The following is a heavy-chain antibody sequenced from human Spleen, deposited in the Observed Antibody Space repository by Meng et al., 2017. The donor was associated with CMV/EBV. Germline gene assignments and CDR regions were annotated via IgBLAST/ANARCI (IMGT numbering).Heavy chain of an antibody. D-gene: IGHD2-2*03. Sequence: SETLSLTCAVSGGSISSYYWSWIRQPPGKGLEWFGYVYHSGSTKYNPSLKSRVTISVDMSENQFSLQLSSVTAADTAVYYCARGYCDSSSCPFDPWGQGTLVTVSS. J-gene: IGHJ5*02. CDR3: ARGYCDSSSCPFDP. V-gene: IGHV4-59*01. CDR2: VYHSGST. CDR1: GGSISSYY.